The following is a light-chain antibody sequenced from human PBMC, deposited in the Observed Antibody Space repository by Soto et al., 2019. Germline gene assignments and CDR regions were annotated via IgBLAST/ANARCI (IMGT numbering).Light chain of an antibody. V-gene: IGLV1-40*01. CDR2: GNT. J-gene: IGLJ2*01. Sequence: QSVLTQPPSVAGAPGQRVTISCTGSSSNIGAGYDVHWYQQLPGRAPKLLIYGNTNRPSGVPDRFSGSKSVTSASLAITGLQAEDEAAYYCLSFDSSLSVVFGGGTKLTVL. CDR3: LSFDSSLSVV. CDR1: SSNIGAGYD.